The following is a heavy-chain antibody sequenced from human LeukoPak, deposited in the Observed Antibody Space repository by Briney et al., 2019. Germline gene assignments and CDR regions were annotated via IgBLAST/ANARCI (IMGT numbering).Heavy chain of an antibody. CDR3: ATHHNVGFDP. CDR1: GDSISSCTYY. V-gene: IGHV4-39*01. CDR2: ISYSGRT. J-gene: IGHJ5*02. Sequence: SETLSLTCTVSGDSISSCTYYWGWIRQPPGKGLEWIGSISYSGRTYYNPSLKSRVTISRDTSKNQFSLKLTSVTAADTAVYYCATHHNVGFDPWGQGTLVTVSS. D-gene: IGHD1-26*01.